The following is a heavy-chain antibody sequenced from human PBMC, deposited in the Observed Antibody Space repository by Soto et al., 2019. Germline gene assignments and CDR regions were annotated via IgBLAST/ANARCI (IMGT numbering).Heavy chain of an antibody. J-gene: IGHJ4*02. CDR2: IFYSGVT. V-gene: IGHV4-59*01. D-gene: IGHD6-19*01. CDR3: ARVGSSGWSPDY. CDR1: GGSISGYY. Sequence: SETLSLTCTVSGGSISGYYWTWIRQPPGKGLEWIGYIFYSGVTTYNPSLKSRVTLSVDTSKNQFSLKLRSVTAADTAVYYCARVGSSGWSPDYWGRGTLVTVSS.